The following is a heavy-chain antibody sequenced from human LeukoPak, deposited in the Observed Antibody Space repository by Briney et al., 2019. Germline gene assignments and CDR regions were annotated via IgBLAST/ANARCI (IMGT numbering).Heavy chain of an antibody. Sequence: GASVKVPCKASGYTFTGYYMHWVRQAPGQGLEWMGRINPNSGGTNYAQKFQGRVTMTRDTSISTAYMELSRLRSGDTAVYYCARENGGYSGYDNSFDYWGQGTLVTVSS. J-gene: IGHJ4*02. CDR2: INPNSGGT. D-gene: IGHD5-12*01. CDR3: ARENGGYSGYDNSFDY. V-gene: IGHV1-2*06. CDR1: GYTFTGYY.